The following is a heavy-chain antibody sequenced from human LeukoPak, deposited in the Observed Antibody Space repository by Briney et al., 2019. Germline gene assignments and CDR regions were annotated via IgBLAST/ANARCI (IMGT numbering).Heavy chain of an antibody. Sequence: GASVKVSCKASGYTFTSYDINWVRQATGQGLGWMGWMNPNSGNTGYAQKFQGRVTMTRNTSISTAYMELSSLRSGDTAVYYCARVSISTYGSGSSSPHYYYYMDVWGKGTTVTISS. J-gene: IGHJ6*03. D-gene: IGHD3-10*01. CDR1: GYTFTSYD. CDR3: ARVSISTYGSGSSSPHYYYYMDV. V-gene: IGHV1-8*01. CDR2: MNPNSGNT.